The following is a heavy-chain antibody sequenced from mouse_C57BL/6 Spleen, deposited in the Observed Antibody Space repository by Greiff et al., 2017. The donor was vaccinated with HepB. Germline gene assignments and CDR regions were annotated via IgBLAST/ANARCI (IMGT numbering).Heavy chain of an antibody. V-gene: IGHV1-80*01. J-gene: IGHJ1*03. CDR2: IYPGDGDT. Sequence: VQLQQSGAELVKPGASVKISCKASGYAFSSYWMNWVKQRPGKGLEWIGQIYPGDGDTNYNGKFKGKATLTADKSSSTAYMQLSSLTSEDSAVYCCARGDYYGSSYRYFDVWGTGTTVTVSS. D-gene: IGHD1-1*01. CDR3: ARGDYYGSSYRYFDV. CDR1: GYAFSSYW.